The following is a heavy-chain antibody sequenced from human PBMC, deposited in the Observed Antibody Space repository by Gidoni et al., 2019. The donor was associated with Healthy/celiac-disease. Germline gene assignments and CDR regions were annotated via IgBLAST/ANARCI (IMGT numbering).Heavy chain of an antibody. V-gene: IGHV3-9*01. CDR3: AKGSGGALNGAFDI. Sequence: EVQLVESGGGLVQPGRSLRLSCAASGFTFDDYAMPWVRQAPGKGLEWVSGISWNSGSIGYADSVKGRFTISRDNAKNSLYLQMNSLRAEDTALYYCAKGSGGALNGAFDIWGQGTMVTVSS. J-gene: IGHJ3*02. CDR2: ISWNSGSI. D-gene: IGHD1-1*01. CDR1: GFTFDDYA.